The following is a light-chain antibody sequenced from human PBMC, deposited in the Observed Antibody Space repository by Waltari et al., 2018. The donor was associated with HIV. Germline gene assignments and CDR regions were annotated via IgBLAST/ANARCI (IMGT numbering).Light chain of an antibody. CDR1: QNIDRN. V-gene: IGKV3-15*01. J-gene: IGKJ2*01. CDR2: GTY. CDR3: QQYNDWPYT. Sequence: EIVMTQSPATLSLSPGEGATLSCRASQNIDRNLAWYQQKPGQSPMLLIYGTYTRATGIPAKFSGSGSGTEFTLTVSSLQSEDFAVYYCQQYNDWPYTFGQGTKL.